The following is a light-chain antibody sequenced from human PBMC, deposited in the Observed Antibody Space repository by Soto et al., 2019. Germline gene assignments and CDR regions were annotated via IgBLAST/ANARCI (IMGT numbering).Light chain of an antibody. Sequence: QSVLTQPPSASGTPGQRVTISCSGSSSNIGRNAVSWYQQLPGTAPKLLIYSNDQRPSGVPDRFSGAKSGTSASLAISGLQCEDEADYYCAAWDDSLSGRVVFGGGTKLTVL. J-gene: IGLJ2*01. V-gene: IGLV1-44*01. CDR3: AAWDDSLSGRVV. CDR2: SND. CDR1: SSNIGRNA.